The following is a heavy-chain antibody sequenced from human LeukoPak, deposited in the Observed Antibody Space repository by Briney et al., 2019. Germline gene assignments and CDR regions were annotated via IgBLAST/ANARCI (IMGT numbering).Heavy chain of an antibody. J-gene: IGHJ4*02. V-gene: IGHV1-18*01. CDR3: ARDWGHYYGSGSYYSGYFDY. Sequence: ASVKVSCKASGYTFTSYGISWVRQAPGQGIEWMGWISAYNGNTNYAQKLQGRVTMTTDTSTSTAYMELRSLRSDDTAVYYCARDWGHYYGSGSYYSGYFDYWGQGTLVTVSS. D-gene: IGHD3-10*01. CDR2: ISAYNGNT. CDR1: GYTFTSYG.